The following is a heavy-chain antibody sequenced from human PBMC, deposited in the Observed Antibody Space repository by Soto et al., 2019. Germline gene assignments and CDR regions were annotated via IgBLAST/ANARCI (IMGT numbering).Heavy chain of an antibody. CDR2: INSDGSST. V-gene: IGHV3-74*01. Sequence: GGSLRLSCAASGFTFSSYWMHWVRQAPGKGLVWVSRINSDGSSTSYADSVKGRFTISRDNAKNTLYLQMNSLSAADTAVYYCASVPWSGYNYYYYYYMDVWGKGTTVTVSS. CDR1: GFTFSSYW. D-gene: IGHD3-3*01. J-gene: IGHJ6*03. CDR3: ASVPWSGYNYYYYYYMDV.